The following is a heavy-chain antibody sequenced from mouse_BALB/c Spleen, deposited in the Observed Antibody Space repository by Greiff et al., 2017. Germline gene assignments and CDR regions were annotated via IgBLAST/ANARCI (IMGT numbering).Heavy chain of an antibody. Sequence: QVQLQQPGAELVGPGASVKLSCKASGYTFTSYWINWVKQRPGQGLEWIGNIYPSDSYTNYNQKFKDKATLTVDKSSSTAYMQLSSPTSEDSAVYYCTRGGVSTFAYWGQGTLVTVSA. J-gene: IGHJ3*01. CDR2: IYPSDSYT. V-gene: IGHV1-69*02. CDR1: GYTFTSYW. CDR3: TRGGVSTFAY. D-gene: IGHD2-1*01.